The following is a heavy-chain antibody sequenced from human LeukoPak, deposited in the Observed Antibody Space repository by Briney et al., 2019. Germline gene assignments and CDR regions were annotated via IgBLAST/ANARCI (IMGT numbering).Heavy chain of an antibody. V-gene: IGHV1-2*06. CDR3: ARAVATIADFDY. D-gene: IGHD5-12*01. J-gene: IGHJ4*02. CDR2: INPSSGGT. Sequence: GASVKVSCKASGYTFTGYYMHWVRQAPGQGLEWMGRINPSSGGTNYAQKFQGRVTMTRDTSISTAYMELSRLRSDDTAVYYCARAVATIADFDYWGQGTLVTVSS. CDR1: GYTFTGYY.